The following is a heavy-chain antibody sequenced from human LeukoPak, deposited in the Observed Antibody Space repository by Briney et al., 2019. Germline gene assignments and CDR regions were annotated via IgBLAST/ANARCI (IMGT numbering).Heavy chain of an antibody. J-gene: IGHJ4*02. CDR2: INPNSGGT. Sequence: ASVKVSCKASGYTFTGYYIHWVRQAPGQGLEWMGWINPNSGGTNYAQKFQGWVTMTRDTSTSTVYMELSSLRSEDTAVYYCARDPGGIVAAGTTFDYWGQGTLVTVSS. CDR1: GYTFTGYY. CDR3: ARDPGGIVAAGTTFDY. V-gene: IGHV1-2*04. D-gene: IGHD6-13*01.